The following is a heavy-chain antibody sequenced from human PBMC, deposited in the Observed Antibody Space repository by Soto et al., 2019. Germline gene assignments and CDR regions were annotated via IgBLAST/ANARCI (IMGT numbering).Heavy chain of an antibody. CDR2: VFHGGAT. CDR3: ARGFVGGGGSYPPGYYAGMDV. CDR1: GDSFNSGSFS. V-gene: IGHV4-30-2*01. J-gene: IGHJ6*02. D-gene: IGHD3-10*01. Sequence: QMQLRQSGSGLVEPTQTLSLTCAVSGDSFNSGSFSWSWIRQPPGKGLGWVGTVFHGGATRYNPSLKSRVTLLADRSNNQFWLALSAVTGADTAVYYCARGFVGGGGSYPPGYYAGMDVWGQGTAVNVS.